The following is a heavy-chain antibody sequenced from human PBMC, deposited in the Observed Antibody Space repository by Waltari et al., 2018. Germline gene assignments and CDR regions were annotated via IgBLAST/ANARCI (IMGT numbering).Heavy chain of an antibody. CDR3: ARHVVPAVSYYYMDV. CDR2: ILPGDSDT. J-gene: IGHJ6*03. D-gene: IGHD2-2*01. V-gene: IGHV5-51*01. Sequence: EVQLVQSGAEVKKPGESLKISCKGSGYSFTSYWIGWVRQMPGKGLEWVGIILPGDSDTRYSPSFQGQVTISADKSISTAYLQWSSLKASDTAMYYCARHVVPAVSYYYMDVWGKGTTVTVSS. CDR1: GYSFTSYW.